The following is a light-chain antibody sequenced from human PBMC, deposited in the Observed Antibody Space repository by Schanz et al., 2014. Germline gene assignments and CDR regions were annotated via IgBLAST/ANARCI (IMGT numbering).Light chain of an antibody. V-gene: IGLV2-14*01. J-gene: IGLJ2*01. CDR2: DVN. Sequence: QSALTQPASVSGSPGQSITISCTGTSSDVGGYNYVSWYQQRPGKAPKLMIYDVNNRPSGVSNRFSGSKSGNTASLTISGLQSEDEADYYCSSYTRGTTLVVFGGGTKLTVL. CDR3: SSYTRGTTLVV. CDR1: SSDVGGYNY.